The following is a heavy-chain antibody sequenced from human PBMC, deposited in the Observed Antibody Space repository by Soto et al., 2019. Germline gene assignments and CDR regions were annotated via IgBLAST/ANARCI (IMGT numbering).Heavy chain of an antibody. CDR3: ASGIGGGFGVAYYYGMDV. CDR1: GYTFTSYG. J-gene: IGHJ6*02. Sequence: QVQLVQSGAEVKKPGASVKVSCKASGYTFTSYGISWVRQAPGQGLEWMGWISPYTGNTNYAQKLQGRVTMTTDTSTSTASMDLRSLRSDDTAVYYCASGIGGGFGVAYYYGMDVWGQGTTVTVSS. V-gene: IGHV1-18*01. CDR2: ISPYTGNT. D-gene: IGHD3-16*01.